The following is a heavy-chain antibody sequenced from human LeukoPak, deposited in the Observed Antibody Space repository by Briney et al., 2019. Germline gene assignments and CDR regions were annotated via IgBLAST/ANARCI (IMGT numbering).Heavy chain of an antibody. CDR2: ISPYNGNT. CDR1: GYTFTSYG. CDR3: ARDRGLRWCPDY. J-gene: IGHJ4*02. Sequence: PGASVKVSCKASGYTFTSYGLSWVRQAPGQGLEWMGWISPYNGNTNYVQKLQGRVTMTTDTSTTTAYLELGSLRSDDTAVYYCARDRGLRWCPDYWGQGTLVTVSS. V-gene: IGHV1-18*01. D-gene: IGHD4-23*01.